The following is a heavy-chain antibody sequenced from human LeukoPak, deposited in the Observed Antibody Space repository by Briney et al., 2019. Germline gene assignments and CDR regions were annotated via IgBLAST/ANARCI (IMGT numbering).Heavy chain of an antibody. Sequence: SETLSLTCAVYGGSFSGYYWSWIRQHPGKGLEWIGYIYYSGSTYYNPSLKSRVTISVDTSKNQFSLKLSSVTAADTAVYYCARASGLTTVTNFDYWGQGTLVTVSS. V-gene: IGHV4-31*11. CDR2: IYYSGST. D-gene: IGHD4-17*01. CDR1: GGSFSGYY. CDR3: ARASGLTTVTNFDY. J-gene: IGHJ4*02.